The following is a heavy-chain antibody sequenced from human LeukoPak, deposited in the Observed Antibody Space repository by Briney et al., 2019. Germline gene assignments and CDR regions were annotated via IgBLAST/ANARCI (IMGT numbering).Heavy chain of an antibody. CDR3: AKLVVPARFDP. Sequence: GGSLRLSCAASGFTFSSYDMNWVRQATGKGLEWVSAIGTAGDTYYPGYVKSRFTNSRENANNSLYIQMTSLRAEDTAVYYCAKLVVPARFDPWGQGTLVTVSS. V-gene: IGHV3-13*01. CDR1: GFTFSSYD. J-gene: IGHJ5*02. D-gene: IGHD2-2*01. CDR2: IGTAGDT.